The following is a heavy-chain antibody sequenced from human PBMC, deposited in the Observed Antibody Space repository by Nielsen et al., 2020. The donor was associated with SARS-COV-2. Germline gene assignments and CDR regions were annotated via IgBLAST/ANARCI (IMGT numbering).Heavy chain of an antibody. V-gene: IGHV1-3*01. J-gene: IGHJ3*02. Sequence: ASVKVSCKASGYTFTSYAMHWVRQAPGQRLEWMGWINAGNGNTKYSQKFQGRVTITRDTSASTAYMELSSLRSEDTAVYYCARDEVAPYAFDIWGQGTMVTVSS. CDR1: GYTFTSYA. CDR3: ARDEVAPYAFDI. D-gene: IGHD2-15*01. CDR2: INAGNGNT.